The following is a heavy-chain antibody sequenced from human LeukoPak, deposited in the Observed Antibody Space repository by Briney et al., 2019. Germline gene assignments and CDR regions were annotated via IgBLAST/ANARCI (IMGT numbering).Heavy chain of an antibody. J-gene: IGHJ3*02. D-gene: IGHD5-24*01. CDR2: ISGSGGST. CDR1: GFTFSSYA. CDR3: AKDRRDDYTADAGDN. Sequence: GGSLRLSCAASGFTFSSYAMSWVRQAPGKGLEWVSAISGSGGSTFYADSVKGRFTISRDNSKNTLYLQMNSLRAEDTAVYYCAKDRRDDYTADAGDNWGQGTMVTVSS. V-gene: IGHV3-23*01.